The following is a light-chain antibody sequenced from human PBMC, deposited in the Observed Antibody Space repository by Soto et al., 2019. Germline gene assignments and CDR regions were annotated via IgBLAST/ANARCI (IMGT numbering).Light chain of an antibody. CDR3: QQYSMSPWT. CDR1: QSVSSSY. J-gene: IGKJ1*01. CDR2: AVS. Sequence: EIVLTQSPGTLSLSPGERATLSCRASQSVSSSYLAWYQQRPGQAPRLLIYAVSSRATSIPDRFSGSGSATDFTLAISRLEPDDFAVYYCQQYSMSPWTFGQGTKVEIK. V-gene: IGKV3-20*01.